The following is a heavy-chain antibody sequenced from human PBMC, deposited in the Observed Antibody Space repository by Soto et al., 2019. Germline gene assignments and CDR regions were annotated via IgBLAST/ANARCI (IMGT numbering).Heavy chain of an antibody. CDR3: ASAKYSGGFDI. D-gene: IGHD2-15*01. Sequence: QVQLQESGPGLVKPSQTLSLTCTVSGGSISSGDYYWSWIRQPPGKGLEWIGYIYYSGYTFYNPSLKSRLTISGDTSKNQFSLKLSSVTAADTAVYYCASAKYSGGFDIWGQGTMVTVSS. J-gene: IGHJ3*02. CDR1: GGSISSGDYY. CDR2: IYYSGYT. V-gene: IGHV4-30-4*01.